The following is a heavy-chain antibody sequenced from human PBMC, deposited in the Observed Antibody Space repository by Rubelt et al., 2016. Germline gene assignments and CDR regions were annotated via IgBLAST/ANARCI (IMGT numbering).Heavy chain of an antibody. CDR2: INHSGST. V-gene: IGHV4-34*01. Sequence: QVQLQQWGAGLLKPSETLSLTCAVYGGSFSGYYWSWIRQPPGKGLEWIGEINHSGSTNYHPSLKSRVTISVDTSKNQFSRKLSSVTAADTAVYYCARGKEGLGVTMMDYWGQGTLVTVSS. CDR1: GGSFSGYY. CDR3: ARGKEGLGVTMMDY. D-gene: IGHD3-22*01. J-gene: IGHJ4*02.